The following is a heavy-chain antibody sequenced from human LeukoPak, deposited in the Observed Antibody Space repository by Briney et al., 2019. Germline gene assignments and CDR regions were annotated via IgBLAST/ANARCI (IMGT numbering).Heavy chain of an antibody. Sequence: GASVKVSCKASGGTFSSYAISWVRQAPGQGLEWMGGIIPIFGTANYAQKFQGRVTITADESTSTAYMELSSLRSEDTAVYYCARDTGAARPFDYWGQETLVTVSS. D-gene: IGHD6-6*01. CDR3: ARDTGAARPFDY. J-gene: IGHJ4*02. CDR1: GGTFSSYA. V-gene: IGHV1-69*13. CDR2: IIPIFGTA.